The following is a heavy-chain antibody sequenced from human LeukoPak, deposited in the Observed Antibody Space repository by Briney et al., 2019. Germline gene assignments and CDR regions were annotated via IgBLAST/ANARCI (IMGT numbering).Heavy chain of an antibody. CDR3: ARDVHCSGGSCYPDAFDI. CDR1: GFTFSSYR. CDR2: IKQDGSEK. D-gene: IGHD2-15*01. V-gene: IGHV3-7*01. J-gene: IGHJ3*02. Sequence: GGCLRLSCAASGFTFSSYRMSWVRQAPGKGLEWVANIKQDGSEKYYVDSVKGRFTISRDNAKNSLYLQMNSLRAEDTAVYYCARDVHCSGGSCYPDAFDIWGQGTMVTVSS.